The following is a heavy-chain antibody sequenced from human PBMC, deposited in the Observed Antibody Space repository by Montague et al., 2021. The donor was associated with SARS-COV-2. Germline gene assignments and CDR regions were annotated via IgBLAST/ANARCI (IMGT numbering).Heavy chain of an antibody. Sequence: PALVKPTQTLTLTCTFSGFSLSTSGMCVSWIRQPPGKALEWLALIDWDDDKYYSTSLKTRLTISNDTSKNQVVLTMTNMDPVDTATYYCARTLHDILTGYYSFDYWGQGTLVTVSS. CDR2: IDWDDDK. CDR1: GFSLSTSGMC. CDR3: ARTLHDILTGYYSFDY. D-gene: IGHD3-9*01. V-gene: IGHV2-70*01. J-gene: IGHJ4*02.